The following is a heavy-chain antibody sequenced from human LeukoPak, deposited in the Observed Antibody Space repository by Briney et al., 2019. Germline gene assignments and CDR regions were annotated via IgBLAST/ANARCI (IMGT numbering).Heavy chain of an antibody. D-gene: IGHD2-2*01. CDR3: ARERTRVTGWDF. Sequence: SETLSLTCKVSDGYISSYYWHWIRQPPGKGLEWIGYIANEGVTTYSPSLQSRVTISVDTSNSQFSLKLASLTAADTAVYYCARERTRVTGWDFWGQGSLVTVSS. CDR2: IANEGVT. CDR1: DGYISSYY. J-gene: IGHJ4*02. V-gene: IGHV4-59*01.